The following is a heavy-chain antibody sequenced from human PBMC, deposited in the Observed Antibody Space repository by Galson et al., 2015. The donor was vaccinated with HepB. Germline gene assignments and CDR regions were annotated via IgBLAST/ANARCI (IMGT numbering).Heavy chain of an antibody. CDR3: AREARRTGYSYGY. D-gene: IGHD5-18*01. V-gene: IGHV1-2*06. J-gene: IGHJ4*02. CDR2: INPNSGGT. Sequence: SVKVSCKASGYTFTGYYMHWVRQAPGQGLEWMGRINPNSGGTNYAQKFQGRVTMTRDTSISTAYMELSRLRSDDTAVYYCAREARRTGYSYGYWGQGTLVTVSS. CDR1: GYTFTGYY.